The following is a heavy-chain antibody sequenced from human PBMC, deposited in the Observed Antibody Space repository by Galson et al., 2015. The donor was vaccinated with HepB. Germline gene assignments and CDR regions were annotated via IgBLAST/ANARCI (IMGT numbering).Heavy chain of an antibody. V-gene: IGHV4-34*01. D-gene: IGHD5-12*01. CDR1: GGSFSGYY. J-gene: IGHJ6*03. CDR2: INHSGST. Sequence: SETLSLTCAVYGGSFSGYYWSWIRQPPGKGLEWIGEINHSGSTNYNPSLKSRVTISVDTSKNQFSLKLSSVTAADTAVYYCARGKGGYAYYYYYMDVWGKGTTVTVSS. CDR3: ARGKGGYAYYYYYMDV.